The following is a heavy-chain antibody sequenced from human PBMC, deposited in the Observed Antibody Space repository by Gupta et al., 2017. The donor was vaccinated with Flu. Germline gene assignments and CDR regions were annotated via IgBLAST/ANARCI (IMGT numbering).Heavy chain of an antibody. J-gene: IGHJ6*02. CDR2: ISWNSGSM. V-gene: IGHV3-9*01. CDR1: GFTFDDYA. Sequence: EVQLVESGGGLVQPGRSLKLSCAASGFTFDDYAMHWVRQAPGKGLEWVSGISWNSGSMGYADSVKGRFTISRDNAKNSLYLQMNSLRAEDTALYYCAKGQIAVAGTDYYYYGMDVWGQGTTVTVSS. D-gene: IGHD6-19*01. CDR3: AKGQIAVAGTDYYYYGMDV.